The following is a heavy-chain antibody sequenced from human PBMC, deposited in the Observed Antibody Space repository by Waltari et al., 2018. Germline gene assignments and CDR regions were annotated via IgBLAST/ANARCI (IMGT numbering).Heavy chain of an antibody. Sequence: QVQLQQWGAGLLKPSETLSLTCAVYGGSFSGYYWSWIRQPPGKGLEWIGEINHSGSTNYNPSLKGRVTISVDTSKNQFSLKLSSVTAADTAVYYCARGGGQLYYYYYYGMDVWGQGTTVTVSS. J-gene: IGHJ6*02. CDR3: ARGGGQLYYYYYYGMDV. CDR1: GGSFSGYY. D-gene: IGHD6-13*01. CDR2: INHSGST. V-gene: IGHV4-34*01.